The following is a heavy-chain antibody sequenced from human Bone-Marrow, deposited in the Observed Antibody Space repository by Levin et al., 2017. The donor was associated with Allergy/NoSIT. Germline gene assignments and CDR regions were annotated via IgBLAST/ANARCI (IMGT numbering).Heavy chain of an antibody. CDR3: ARDSGGYCSGGSCLNWFDP. J-gene: IGHJ5*02. CDR2: IYHSGST. D-gene: IGHD2-15*01. Sequence: SPTLSLTCAVSGGSISSGGYSWSWIRQPPGKGLEWIGYIYHSGSTYYNPSLKSRVTISVDRSKNQFSLKLSSVTAADTAVYYCARDSGGYCSGGSCLNWFDPWGQGTLVTVSS. CDR1: GGSISSGGYS. V-gene: IGHV4-30-2*01.